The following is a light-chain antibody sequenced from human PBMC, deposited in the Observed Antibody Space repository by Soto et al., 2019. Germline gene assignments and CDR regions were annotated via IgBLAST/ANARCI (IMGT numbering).Light chain of an antibody. V-gene: IGLV2-11*01. J-gene: IGLJ1*01. Sequence: QSVLTQPRSVSGSPGQSVTISCTGTSSDVGGQYYVSWYQHHPGKGPKLIIYDVNKRPSGVPDRFSGSKSGNTATLTISGLQAEDESDYYCSADAGSYTSYVFGTGTKVTLL. CDR3: SADAGSYTSYV. CDR1: SSDVGGQYY. CDR2: DVN.